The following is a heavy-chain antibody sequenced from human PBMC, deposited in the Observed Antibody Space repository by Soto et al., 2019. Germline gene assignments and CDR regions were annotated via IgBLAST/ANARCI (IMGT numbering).Heavy chain of an antibody. J-gene: IGHJ6*02. D-gene: IGHD3-10*01. V-gene: IGHV3-21*01. CDR3: ARNLLFYGSGSSSWFGMDV. CDR2: ISSSSSYI. Sequence: KPGGSLRLSCAASGFTFSSYSMNWVRQAPGKGLEWVSSISSSSSYIYYADSVKGRFTISRDNAKNSLYLQMNSLRAEDTAVYYCARNLLFYGSGSSSWFGMDVWGQGTTVTVSS. CDR1: GFTFSSYS.